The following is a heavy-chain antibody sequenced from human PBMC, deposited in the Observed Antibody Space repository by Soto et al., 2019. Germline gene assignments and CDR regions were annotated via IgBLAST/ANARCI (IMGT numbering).Heavy chain of an antibody. V-gene: IGHV4-39*01. CDR1: GGSISSSPYN. J-gene: IGHJ5*01. Sequence: SETLSLTCTVSGGSISSSPYNWGWIRQPPKKGLEWIGTISYSATTYYNTSLKSRVTMSVDTSKNQFSLKLGSVTAADTAVYYCARHPTGFPNWFDSWGQGTLVTGSA. D-gene: IGHD1-1*01. CDR3: ARHPTGFPNWFDS. CDR2: ISYSATT.